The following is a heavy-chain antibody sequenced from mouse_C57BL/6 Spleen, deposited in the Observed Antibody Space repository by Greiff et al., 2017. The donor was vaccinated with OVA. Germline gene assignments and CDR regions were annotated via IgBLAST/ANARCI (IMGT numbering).Heavy chain of an antibody. CDR1: GYAFSSYW. V-gene: IGHV1-80*01. CDR2: IYPGDGDT. Sequence: QVQLKESGAELVKPGASVKISCKASGYAFSSYWMNWVKQRPGKGLEWIGQIYPGDGDTNYNGKFKGKATLTADKSASKAYMQLSSLTSEDSAVYFCARVGQAPYYFDYWGQGTTLTVSS. J-gene: IGHJ2*01. D-gene: IGHD3-2*02. CDR3: ARVGQAPYYFDY.